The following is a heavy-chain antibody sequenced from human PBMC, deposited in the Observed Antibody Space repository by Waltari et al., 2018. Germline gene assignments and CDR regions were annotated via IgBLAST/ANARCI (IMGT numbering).Heavy chain of an antibody. V-gene: IGHV3-30*18. CDR3: AKVPGTSQLYYLDN. D-gene: IGHD1-1*01. CDR1: GFTFSSYA. CDR2: ISYNGNDK. J-gene: IGHJ4*02. Sequence: QVQLVESGGGAVQPGRSLRLSCAATGFTFSSYAMHWVRQAPGKGLEWVAVISYNGNDKYYTDSVKGRFTISRDNSKNTLYLQMNSLRPEYTAVYYCAKVPGTSQLYYLDNWGQGTLVTVSS.